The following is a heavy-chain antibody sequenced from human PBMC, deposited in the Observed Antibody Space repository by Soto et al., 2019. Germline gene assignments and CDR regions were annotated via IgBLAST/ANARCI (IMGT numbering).Heavy chain of an antibody. J-gene: IGHJ4*02. CDR2: INHSGST. D-gene: IGHD6-6*01. CDR1: GGSFSGYY. CDR3: ARGGLYSSSTGVDY. V-gene: IGHV4-34*01. Sequence: SETLSLTXAVYGGSFSGYYWSWIRQPPGKGLEWIGEINHSGSTNYNPSLKSRVTISVDTSKNQFSLKLSSATAADTAVYYCARGGLYSSSTGVDYWGQGTLVTVSS.